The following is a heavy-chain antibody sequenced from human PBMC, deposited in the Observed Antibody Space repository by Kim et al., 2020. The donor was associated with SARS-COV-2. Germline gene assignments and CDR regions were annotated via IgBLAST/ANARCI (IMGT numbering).Heavy chain of an antibody. CDR2: TRNKANRYTT. CDR1: GFTISDHY. CDR3: ARSPIYNYDRSGYRLTDYGMDV. D-gene: IGHD3-22*01. V-gene: IGHV3-72*01. J-gene: IGHJ6*02. Sequence: PGGSLRLSCAASGFTISDHYMDWVRQAPGKGLEWVGRTRNKANRYTTEYAASVKGRFTILRDDSKNSLYLQMNSLKTEDTAVYYCARSPIYNYDRSGYRLTDYGMDVWGQGTTVTVSS.